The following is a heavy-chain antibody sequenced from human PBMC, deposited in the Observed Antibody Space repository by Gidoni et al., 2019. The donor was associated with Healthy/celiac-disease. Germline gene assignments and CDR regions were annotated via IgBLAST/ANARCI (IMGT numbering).Heavy chain of an antibody. J-gene: IGHJ6*02. V-gene: IGHV3-30-3*01. CDR2: ISYDGSNK. CDR3: ARNGEMATIFGYGMDV. CDR1: VFTFRSHA. D-gene: IGHD3-3*01. Sequence: QVQLVESGGGVVQPGRSMRLSCAASVFTFRSHAMHWVRQVPGKGLEWVAVISYDGSNKYYADSVKGRFTISRDNSKNTLYLQMNSLRAEDTAVYYCARNGEMATIFGYGMDVWGQGTTVTVSS.